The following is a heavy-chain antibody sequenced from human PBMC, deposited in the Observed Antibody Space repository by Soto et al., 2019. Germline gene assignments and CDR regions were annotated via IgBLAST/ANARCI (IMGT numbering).Heavy chain of an antibody. CDR3: ARSAGWYAVHS. D-gene: IGHD6-19*01. Sequence: QVQLQESGPGLVKPSGTLSLTCAVSGDSVSSPYYWCWVRQPPGKGLEWIGDVFHTGTTSYNPALRSRFTISMDKSNNLFSLDLSSVTAADTAVYYCARSAGWYAVHSWGPGTLVIVSS. J-gene: IGHJ4*02. CDR2: VFHTGTT. V-gene: IGHV4-4*02. CDR1: GDSVSSPYY.